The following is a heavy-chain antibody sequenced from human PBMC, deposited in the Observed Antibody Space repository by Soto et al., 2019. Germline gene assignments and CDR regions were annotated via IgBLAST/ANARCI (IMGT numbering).Heavy chain of an antibody. J-gene: IGHJ5*01. CDR2: IDWDDDK. V-gene: IGHV2-70*11. CDR1: GFSLSTSGMC. CDR3: ARIIAARPFSNWFDS. Sequence: SGPTLVNPTQTLTLTCTFSGFSLSTSGMCVSWIRQPPGKALEWLARIDWDDDKYYSTSLKTRLTISKDTSKNQVVLTMTNMDPVDTATYYCARIIAARPFSNWFDSWAQGTLVTVSS. D-gene: IGHD6-6*01.